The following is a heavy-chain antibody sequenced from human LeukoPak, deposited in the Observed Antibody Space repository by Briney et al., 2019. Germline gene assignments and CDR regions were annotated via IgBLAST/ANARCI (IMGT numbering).Heavy chain of an antibody. Sequence: ASVKVSCKASGYTFTSYDINWVRQATGQGLEWMGWMNPNSGNTGYAQKFQGSVTITRNTSISTAYMELSSLRSEDTAVYYCARAGYSSSWFDYWGQGTLVTVSS. J-gene: IGHJ4*02. CDR2: MNPNSGNT. CDR1: GYTFTSYD. CDR3: ARAGYSSSWFDY. D-gene: IGHD6-13*01. V-gene: IGHV1-8*03.